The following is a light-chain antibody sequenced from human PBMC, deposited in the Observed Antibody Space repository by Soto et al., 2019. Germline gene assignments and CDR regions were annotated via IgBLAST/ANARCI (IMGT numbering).Light chain of an antibody. CDR3: QQSQSIPYT. CDR1: QTISSY. Sequence: DIQMTQSPSSLSASVGDRVTITCRASQTISSYLNWYQQKPGKDPKLLIYTASILQNGVPSSFSGSGSGTDFALTISSLQPEDFVSYSWQQSQSIPYTFGQGTKLEIK. CDR2: TAS. J-gene: IGKJ2*01. V-gene: IGKV1-39*01.